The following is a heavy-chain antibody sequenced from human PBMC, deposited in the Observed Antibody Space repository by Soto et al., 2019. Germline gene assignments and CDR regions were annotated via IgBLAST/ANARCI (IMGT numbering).Heavy chain of an antibody. V-gene: IGHV1-69*13. CDR1: GGTFSSYA. CDR3: ARAVAVAADFDY. D-gene: IGHD6-19*01. J-gene: IGHJ4*02. CDR2: IIPIFGAA. Sequence: SVKVSCKASGGTFSSYAISWVRQAPGQGLEWMGGIIPIFGAANYAQKFQGRVTITADESTSTAYMELSSLRSEDMAVYYCARAVAVAADFDYWGQGTLVTVSS.